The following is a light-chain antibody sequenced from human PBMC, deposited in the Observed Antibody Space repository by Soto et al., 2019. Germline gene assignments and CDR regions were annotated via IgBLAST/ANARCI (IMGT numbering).Light chain of an antibody. CDR1: SSDVGAYNS. V-gene: IGLV2-23*01. Sequence: QSALAQPASVSGAPGQSITISCTGTSSDVGAYNSVSWDQQHPHRAPQVVIYKGTQRPSGVSNRCSGSTSGNAASLPISALQAADEADYFCCSSAPASTYVFATGPTATVL. CDR2: KGT. CDR3: CSSAPASTYV. J-gene: IGLJ1*01.